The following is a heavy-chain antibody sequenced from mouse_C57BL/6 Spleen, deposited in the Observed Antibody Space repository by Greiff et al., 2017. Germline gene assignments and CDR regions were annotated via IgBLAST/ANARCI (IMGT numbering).Heavy chain of an antibody. J-gene: IGHJ2*01. Sequence: EVQLVESGPGLVKPSQSLSLTCSVTGYSITSGYYWNWIRQFPGNKLEWMGYISYDGSNNYNPSLKNRISITRDPSKNQFFLKLNSVTTEDTATYYCARTAQATYFDYWGQGTTLTVSS. CDR1: GYSITSGYY. D-gene: IGHD3-2*02. V-gene: IGHV3-6*01. CDR2: ISYDGSN. CDR3: ARTAQATYFDY.